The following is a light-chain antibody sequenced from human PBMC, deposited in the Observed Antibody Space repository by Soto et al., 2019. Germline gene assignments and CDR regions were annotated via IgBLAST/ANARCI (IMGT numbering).Light chain of an antibody. CDR3: QQSHHRPFT. Sequence: DIQMTPSPSSLSASVGDRVTITCRASQRITNYLNGYQHKPGKAPKLLVYAASSLQSGVPSRFSGSRSAPDFTLTICSLQPEDFATYFCQQSHHRPFTFGTGTKVHIK. CDR1: QRITNY. J-gene: IGKJ3*01. V-gene: IGKV1-39*01. CDR2: AAS.